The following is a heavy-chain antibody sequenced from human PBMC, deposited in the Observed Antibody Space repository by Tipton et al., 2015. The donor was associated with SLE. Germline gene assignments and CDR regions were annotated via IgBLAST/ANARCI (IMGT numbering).Heavy chain of an antibody. J-gene: IGHJ3*02. D-gene: IGHD3-16*01. V-gene: IGHV3-48*03. CDR3: AREEAIMNAFDI. CDR2: ISGSGSNK. CDR1: GFTFSSYE. Sequence: SLRLSCAASGFTFSSYEMNWVRQAPGKGLEWASYISGSGSNKYYADSVKGRFTISRDNAKNSLYLQMNSLRAEDTAVYYCAREEAIMNAFDIWGQGTMVTVSS.